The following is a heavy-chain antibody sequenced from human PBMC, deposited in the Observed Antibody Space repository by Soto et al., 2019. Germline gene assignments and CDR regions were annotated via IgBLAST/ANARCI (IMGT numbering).Heavy chain of an antibody. CDR2: IYPGDSDT. Sequence: GESLKISCKGAGYSFTNYCIRWVRKMPGKGLEWMGIIYPGDSDTRYSPSFQGQVTISADKSISTAYLQWSSLKASDTAMYYCARYRSSSNYYYYYMDVWGKGTTVTVSS. V-gene: IGHV5-51*01. D-gene: IGHD6-13*01. J-gene: IGHJ6*03. CDR1: GYSFTNYC. CDR3: ARYRSSSNYYYYYMDV.